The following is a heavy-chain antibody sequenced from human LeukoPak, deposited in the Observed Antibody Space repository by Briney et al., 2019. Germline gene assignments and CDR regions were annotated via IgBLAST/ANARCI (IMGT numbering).Heavy chain of an antibody. CDR2: INRDGSST. V-gene: IGHV3-74*01. Sequence: GGSLRLSCAASGFSLSSYWMRWVRQAPGKGLGWVSRINRDGSSTSYADSVKGRFTISRDNAKNTLYLQMNSLRAEDAAVYYCATRGYSSSWYYYYYYMDVWGKGTTVTVSS. D-gene: IGHD6-13*01. CDR3: ATRGYSSSWYYYYYYMDV. J-gene: IGHJ6*03. CDR1: GFSLSSYW.